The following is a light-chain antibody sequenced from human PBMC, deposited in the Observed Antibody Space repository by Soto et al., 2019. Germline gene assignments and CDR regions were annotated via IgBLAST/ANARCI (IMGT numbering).Light chain of an antibody. CDR3: QQYYSYPFT. CDR2: AAS. Sequence: AIHFTNSPSSVSASVRDRVRITCRASQGIRSYLAWYQQKPGKAPKLLIYAASTLQSGVPSRFSGSGSGTDFTLTISCLQSEDFATYYCQQYYSYPFTFGGVTKV. V-gene: IGKV1-8*01. J-gene: IGKJ4*01. CDR1: QGIRSY.